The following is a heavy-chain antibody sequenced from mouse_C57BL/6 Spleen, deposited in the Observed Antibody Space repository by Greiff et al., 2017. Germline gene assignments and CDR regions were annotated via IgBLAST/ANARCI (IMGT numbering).Heavy chain of an antibody. CDR3: ARGVSLYAMDY. Sequence: VQLKESGAELVKPGASVKISCKASGYAFSSYWMNWVKQRPGKGLEWIGQIYPGDGDTNYNGKFKGKATLTADKSSSTAYMQLSSLTSEDSAVYFCARGVSLYAMDYWGQGTSVTVSS. V-gene: IGHV1-80*01. CDR2: IYPGDGDT. CDR1: GYAFSSYW. J-gene: IGHJ4*01.